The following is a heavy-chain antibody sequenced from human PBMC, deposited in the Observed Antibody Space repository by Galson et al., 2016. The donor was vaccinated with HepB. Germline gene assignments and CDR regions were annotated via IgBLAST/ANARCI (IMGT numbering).Heavy chain of an antibody. J-gene: IGHJ6*04. CDR3: ARDELRYGMDV. Sequence: SLRLSCAVSGFTVSSHHMSWVRQAPGKGLEWVSVIYSGGTTDYAVSVKGRFTISRDESKNTLYLQMNSLRDDDTAVYFCARDELRYGMDVWGKGTTVTVSS. D-gene: IGHD4-23*01. V-gene: IGHV3-66*02. CDR2: IYSGGTT. CDR1: GFTVSSHH.